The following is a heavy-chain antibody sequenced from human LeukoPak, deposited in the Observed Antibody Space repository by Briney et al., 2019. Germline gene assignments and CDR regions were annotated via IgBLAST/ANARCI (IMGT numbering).Heavy chain of an antibody. CDR1: GYTFTGYY. CDR3: ARVPGYSSGWFDY. CDR2: INPNSGGT. V-gene: IGHV1-2*04. D-gene: IGHD6-19*01. J-gene: IGHJ4*02. Sequence: GASVKVSCKASGYTFTGYYMHWVRQAPGQGLEWMGWINPNSGGTNYAQKFQGWVTMTRDTSTSTVYMELSSLRSEDTAVYYCARVPGYSSGWFDYWGQGTLVTVSS.